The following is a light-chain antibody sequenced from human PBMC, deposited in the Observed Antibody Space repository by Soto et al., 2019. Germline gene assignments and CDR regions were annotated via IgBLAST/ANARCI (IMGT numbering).Light chain of an antibody. Sequence: QSVLTQPASVSGSPGQSITISCTGTSSDVGGYNYVSWYQQHPGKAPKLMIYDVSNRPSGVSNRFSGSKSGNTASLPISGLQAEDDADYYCSSYTSSSTRVVFGGGTKLTVL. CDR2: DVS. CDR1: SSDVGGYNY. V-gene: IGLV2-14*01. CDR3: SSYTSSSTRVV. J-gene: IGLJ2*01.